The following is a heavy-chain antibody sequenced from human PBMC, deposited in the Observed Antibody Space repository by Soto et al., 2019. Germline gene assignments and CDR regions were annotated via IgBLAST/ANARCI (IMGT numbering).Heavy chain of an antibody. CDR3: ARQGRTSASSDF. CDR1: GYTFNTYG. CDR2: MSPGNSDI. D-gene: IGHD2-21*01. Sequence: PGESLKISCRGFGYTFNTYGIGWVRQMPGKGLEWMGVMSPGNSDIRYSPAFQGQVSISADTSISTAYLQWSSLKTSDSGMYYCARQGRTSASSDFWGQGTLVTVSS. V-gene: IGHV5-51*01. J-gene: IGHJ4*02.